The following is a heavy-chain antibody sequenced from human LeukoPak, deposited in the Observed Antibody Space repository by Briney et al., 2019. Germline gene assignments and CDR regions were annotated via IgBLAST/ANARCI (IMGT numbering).Heavy chain of an antibody. V-gene: IGHV4-39*01. J-gene: IGHJ4*02. CDR1: GGSISDSSFY. D-gene: IGHD3-10*01. CDR3: ANRGIYGYFNY. CDR2: MSYSGIT. Sequence: SETLSLTCSVTGGSISDSSFYWCWFRQSPGKGLDWIGSMSYSGITFYNPSLKSRVIISADTSKNQFSLRLTSVTAADTAVYYCANRGIYGYFNYWGQGTLVTVSS.